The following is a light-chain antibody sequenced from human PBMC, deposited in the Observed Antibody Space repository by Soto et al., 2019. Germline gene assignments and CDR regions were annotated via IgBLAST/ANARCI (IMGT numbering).Light chain of an antibody. V-gene: IGKV2-30*01. CDR2: KVS. J-gene: IGKJ2*01. Sequence: DVVMTQSPLSLPVTLGQPASISCRSSQSLVSSNGNTYLNWFQQRPGQSPRRLVYKVSNRDSGVPDRFSGSGSGPDFTLKISRVEAEDVGVYYCMQGGHWPTFGQGTKLEIK. CDR1: QSLVSSNGNTY. CDR3: MQGGHWPT.